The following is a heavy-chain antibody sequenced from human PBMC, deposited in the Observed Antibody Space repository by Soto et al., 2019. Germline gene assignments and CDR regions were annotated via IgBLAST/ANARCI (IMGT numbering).Heavy chain of an antibody. V-gene: IGHV3-30*18. D-gene: IGHD2-2*01. J-gene: IGHJ6*02. Sequence: GGSLRLSCAASGFTFSSYGMHWVRQAPGKGLEWVAVISYDGSNKYYANSVKGRFTISRDNSKNTLYLQMNSLRAEDTAVYYCAKDRASRGYCSSKSCYYYYGMDVWGQGTTVTVSS. CDR1: GFTFSSYG. CDR2: ISYDGSNK. CDR3: AKDRASRGYCSSKSCYYYYGMDV.